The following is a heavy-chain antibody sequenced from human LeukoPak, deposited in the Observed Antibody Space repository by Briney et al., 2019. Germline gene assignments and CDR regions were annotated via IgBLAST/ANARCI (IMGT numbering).Heavy chain of an antibody. CDR3: ARDAYCGGDCYSGDAFDI. CDR1: GFTFSSYG. D-gene: IGHD2-21*02. J-gene: IGHJ3*02. CDR2: ISYDGSNK. V-gene: IGHV3-30*03. Sequence: GSLRLSCAASGFTFSSYGMHWVRQAPGKGLEWVAVISYDGSNKYYADSVKGRFTISRDNSKNTLYLQMNSLRDEDTAVYYCARDAYCGGDCYSGDAFDIWGQGTMVTVSS.